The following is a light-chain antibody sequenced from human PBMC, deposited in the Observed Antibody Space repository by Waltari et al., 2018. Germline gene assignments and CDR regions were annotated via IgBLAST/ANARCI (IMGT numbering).Light chain of an antibody. CDR1: ESVKNN. CDR2: KAS. CDR3: HQYNTLPLT. V-gene: IGKV1-5*03. J-gene: IGKJ4*01. Sequence: DVQLTHSPSTLSASVGDRVTITCRASESVKNNLAWYQHQPGIAPKVLVHKASRLESGVPSRFSGSGYGTEFTLTISSLEPDDFATYYCHQYNTLPLTFGGGTKVEIK.